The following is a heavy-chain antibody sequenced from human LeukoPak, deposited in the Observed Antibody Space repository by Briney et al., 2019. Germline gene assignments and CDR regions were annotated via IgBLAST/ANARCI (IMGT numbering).Heavy chain of an antibody. J-gene: IGHJ5*01. D-gene: IGHD3-16*02. CDR3: AKARMITFGGVIVPPFDS. CDR1: GFTFSSYG. Sequence: GRSLRLSCAASGFTFSSYGMHWVRQAPGKGLEWVAVISYDGSNKYYADSVKGRFTISRDNSKNTLYLQMNSLRAEDTAVYYCAKARMITFGGVIVPPFDSWGQGTLVTVSS. V-gene: IGHV3-30*18. CDR2: ISYDGSNK.